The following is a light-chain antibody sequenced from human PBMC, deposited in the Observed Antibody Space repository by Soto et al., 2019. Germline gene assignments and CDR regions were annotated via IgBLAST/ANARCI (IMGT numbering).Light chain of an antibody. Sequence: TLAVYREDIDIVSCRASKDVSSNLAWYQQKPGQAPSLLIYGASTRATGTPARFSVSGYGTECTLTRSSLWSVVLAVYYCQQDNTWPLTFGQGSKVDIK. CDR3: QQDNTWPLT. CDR2: GAS. V-gene: IGKV3-15*01. J-gene: IGKJ1*01. CDR1: KDVSSN.